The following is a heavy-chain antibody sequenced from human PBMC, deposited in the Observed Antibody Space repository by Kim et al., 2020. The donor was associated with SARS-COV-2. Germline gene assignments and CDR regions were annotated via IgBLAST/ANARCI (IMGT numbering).Heavy chain of an antibody. Sequence: SETLSLTCTVSGASIRSDGYYWSWIRQHPGKDLEWIGYIYYSGSTYYHPSLKSRVTISLDTSENQFSLKLRSVTAADTAVYYCARGNIFTGHNEIDYWGQGTLVTVSS. V-gene: IGHV4-31*03. J-gene: IGHJ4*02. CDR1: GASIRSDGYY. CDR2: IYYSGST. CDR3: ARGNIFTGHNEIDY. D-gene: IGHD3-9*01.